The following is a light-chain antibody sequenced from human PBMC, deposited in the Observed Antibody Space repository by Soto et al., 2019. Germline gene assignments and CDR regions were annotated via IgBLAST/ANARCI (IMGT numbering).Light chain of an antibody. CDR2: GAS. V-gene: IGKV3-20*01. J-gene: IGKJ2*01. CDR1: QSVSSSF. Sequence: IVLTQSPGTLSLSPGERATLSCRASQSVSSSFLAWYQQKPGQAPRLLIYGASSRATGIPDRFSGSASGTDFTLTISRLEPEDFAMYYCQQYGSSMFTFGLETKLEI. CDR3: QQYGSSMFT.